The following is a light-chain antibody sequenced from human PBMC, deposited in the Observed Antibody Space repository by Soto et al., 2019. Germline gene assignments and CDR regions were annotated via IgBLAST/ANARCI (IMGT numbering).Light chain of an antibody. J-gene: IGLJ1*01. Sequence: QSALTQPRSVSGSPGQSVTIPCTGTSSDVGGYNYVSWYQQHPGKAPKLMIYDVSERPSGVPDRFSDSKSGNTASLNTSGLQAEDEADYYCCSYAGSYTFVFAPGTKLTVL. CDR1: SSDVGGYNY. CDR3: CSYAGSYTFV. CDR2: DVS. V-gene: IGLV2-11*01.